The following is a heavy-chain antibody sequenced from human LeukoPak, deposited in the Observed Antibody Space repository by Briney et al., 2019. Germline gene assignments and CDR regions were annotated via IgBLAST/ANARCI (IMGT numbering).Heavy chain of an antibody. J-gene: IGHJ4*02. CDR3: AKPIMTTVTTLGLYFDY. V-gene: IGHV3-48*03. Sequence: GGSLRLSCAAPGFTFSSYEMNWVRQAPGKGLGWVSYISSSGITISYADSVKGRFTISRDNAKNSLYLQMNSLRAEDTAVYYCAKPIMTTVTTLGLYFDYWGQGALVTVSS. D-gene: IGHD4-17*01. CDR2: ISSSGITI. CDR1: GFTFSSYE.